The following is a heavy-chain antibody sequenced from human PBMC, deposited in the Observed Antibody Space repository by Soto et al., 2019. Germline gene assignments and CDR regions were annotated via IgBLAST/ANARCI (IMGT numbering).Heavy chain of an antibody. Sequence: PGGSLRLSCAASGFTFSSYSMNWVRQAPGKGLEWVSSITGSSSHIYYADSVKGRFTISRDNAKNSLYLQMNSLRAEDTAVYYCARDPSDLWEQDQYLQLWGQGSWVTVSS. V-gene: IGHV3-21*01. CDR2: ITGSSSHI. D-gene: IGHD1-26*01. J-gene: IGHJ1*01. CDR3: ARDPSDLWEQDQYLQL. CDR1: GFTFSSYS.